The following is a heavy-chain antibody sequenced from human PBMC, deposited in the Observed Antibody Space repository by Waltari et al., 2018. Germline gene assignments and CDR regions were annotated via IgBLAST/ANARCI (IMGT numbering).Heavy chain of an antibody. Sequence: EVQLVEAGGDLVQPGGSLRLSCEASGFTFSDYWMTWVRQAPGKGLGWVSRINSDGYAITDSDSVQGRFTISRDNPKNTLYLQLNSLRAEDTAVYYCARKGGRGYTYGPFYFDYWGRGTLVTVSS. CDR1: GFTFSDYW. CDR3: ARKGGRGYTYGPFYFDY. CDR2: INSDGYAI. V-gene: IGHV3-74*01. D-gene: IGHD5-18*01. J-gene: IGHJ4*02.